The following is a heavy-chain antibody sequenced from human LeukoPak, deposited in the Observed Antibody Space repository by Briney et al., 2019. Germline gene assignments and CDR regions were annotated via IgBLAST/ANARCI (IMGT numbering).Heavy chain of an antibody. CDR3: ASWGL. V-gene: IGHV3-30*03. CDR1: GFTFSSNG. CDR2: VSYDGTNK. D-gene: IGHD3-16*01. Sequence: PGRSLRLSCAASGFTFSSNGMHWVRQAPGKGLEWVAIVSYDGTNKYYADSVKGRFTISRDNSKNTLYLQMNSLRAEDTAVYYCASWGLWGQGTLVTVSS. J-gene: IGHJ4*02.